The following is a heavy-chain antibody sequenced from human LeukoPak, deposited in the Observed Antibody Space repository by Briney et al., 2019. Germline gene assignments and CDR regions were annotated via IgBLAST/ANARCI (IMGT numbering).Heavy chain of an antibody. CDR2: ISSGSSTI. Sequence: PGGSLRLSCSASGFTFSSYSMNWVRQAPGKGLEWLSYISSGSSTIYYADSVKGRFTISRDNAKNSPYLQLNSLGAEDMAVYYCARGRFGGGAFDIWGQGTMVTVSS. CDR1: GFTFSSYS. D-gene: IGHD3-10*01. CDR3: ARGRFGGGAFDI. V-gene: IGHV3-48*04. J-gene: IGHJ3*02.